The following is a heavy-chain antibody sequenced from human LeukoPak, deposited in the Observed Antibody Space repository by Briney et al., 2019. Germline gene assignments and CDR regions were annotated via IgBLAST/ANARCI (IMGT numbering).Heavy chain of an antibody. D-gene: IGHD5-24*01. Sequence: SVKVSCKASGGTFSSYALSWVRRAPGQGLEWMGTIIPIVGIANYAQKFQGRATITADKSTSTAYMELSSLRSEDTAVYYCARDGEMATIYFDYWGQGTLVTVSS. CDR3: ARDGEMATIYFDY. J-gene: IGHJ4*02. CDR1: GGTFSSYA. V-gene: IGHV1-69*04. CDR2: IIPIVGIA.